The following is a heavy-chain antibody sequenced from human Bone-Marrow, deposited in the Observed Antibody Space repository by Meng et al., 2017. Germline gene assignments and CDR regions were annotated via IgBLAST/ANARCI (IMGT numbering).Heavy chain of an antibody. Sequence: GESLKISCAASGFTFSSYKINWVRQAPGKGLEWVSDTSSSGSATYYADSVKGRFTISRDNAKNSQYLQMNSLRAEDTAVYYFARVPKYYDVLTGFDYYYGMDDWGQGTTVTVSS. J-gene: IGHJ6*02. V-gene: IGHV3-48*03. D-gene: IGHD3-9*01. CDR1: GFTFSSYK. CDR2: TSSSGSAT. CDR3: ARVPKYYDVLTGFDYYYGMDD.